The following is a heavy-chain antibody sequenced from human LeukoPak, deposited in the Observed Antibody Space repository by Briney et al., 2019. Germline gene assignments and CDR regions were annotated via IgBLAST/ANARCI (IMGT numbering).Heavy chain of an antibody. CDR1: GFTFSSYW. J-gene: IGHJ4*02. V-gene: IGHV3-23*01. Sequence: AGGSLRLSCAASGFTFSSYWMHWVRQAPGKGLEWVSAITSSGDTTYYADSVRGRFTISRDNSKNTLYLQMNTLSAEDRAVYYCAKENPVGGTNYFDYWGQGTLVTVSS. CDR3: AKENPVGGTNYFDY. CDR2: ITSSGDTT. D-gene: IGHD1-26*01.